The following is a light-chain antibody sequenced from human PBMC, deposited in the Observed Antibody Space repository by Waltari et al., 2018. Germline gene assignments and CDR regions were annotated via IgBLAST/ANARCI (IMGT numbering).Light chain of an antibody. CDR2: DVT. CDR3: CSHAGSTTFVV. CDR1: NSDVGAYNY. V-gene: IGLV2-23*02. Sequence: QSALTQPASVSGSPGQSITISCIGTNSDVGAYNYVSGYQQHPGKAPKLIIYDVTKWPSGVSNRFSGSKSGNTASLTISGLQAEDEADYYCCSHAGSTTFVVFGGGTKLTVL. J-gene: IGLJ2*01.